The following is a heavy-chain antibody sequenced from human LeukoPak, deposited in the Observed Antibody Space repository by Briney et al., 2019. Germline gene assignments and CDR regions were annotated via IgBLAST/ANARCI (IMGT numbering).Heavy chain of an antibody. V-gene: IGHV3-21*01. Sequence: GGSLRFSCAASGFTFSSYSMNWVRQAPGKGLEWVSSISSSSSYIYYADSVKGRFTISRDNAKNSLYLQMNSLRAEDTAVYYCARVGILNWFDPWGQGTLVTVSS. CDR1: GFTFSSYS. CDR2: ISSSSSYI. CDR3: ARVGILNWFDP. J-gene: IGHJ5*02.